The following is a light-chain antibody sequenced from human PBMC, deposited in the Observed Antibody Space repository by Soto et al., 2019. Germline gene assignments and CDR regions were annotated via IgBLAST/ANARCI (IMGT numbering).Light chain of an antibody. CDR3: QQYNNWPQT. V-gene: IGKV3-15*01. Sequence: EILMTQPPATLSVSPGERATLPCRASQSVSSNLAWYQQKPGQAPRLLIYGASTRATGIPARFSGSGSGTEFTLTISSLQSEDFAVYYCQQYNNWPQTFGQGTKVDIK. J-gene: IGKJ1*01. CDR1: QSVSSN. CDR2: GAS.